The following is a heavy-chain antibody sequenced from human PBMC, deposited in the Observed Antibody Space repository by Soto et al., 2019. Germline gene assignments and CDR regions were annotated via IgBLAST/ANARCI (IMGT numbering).Heavy chain of an antibody. CDR3: ASESYYDSSGYYSFDY. D-gene: IGHD3-22*01. CDR2: ISGSGGST. J-gene: IGHJ4*02. V-gene: IGHV3-23*01. CDR1: GFTFSSYA. Sequence: EVQLLESGGGLVQPGGSLRLSCAASGFTFSSYAMSWVRQAPGKGLEWVSAISGSGGSTYYADSVKGRFTISRDNSKNTLYLQMNSLRAEDTAVYYCASESYYDSSGYYSFDYWGQGTLVTVSS.